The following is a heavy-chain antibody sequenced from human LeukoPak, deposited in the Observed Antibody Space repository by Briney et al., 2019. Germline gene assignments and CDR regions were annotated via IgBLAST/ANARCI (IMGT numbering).Heavy chain of an antibody. D-gene: IGHD3-3*01. J-gene: IGHJ5*02. CDR1: GGSISSSSYY. CDR2: IYYSGST. Sequence: SETLSLTCTVSGGSISSSSYYWGWIRQPPGKGLEWIGSIYYSGSTYYNPSLKSRVTISVDTSKNQFSLKLSSVTAADTAVYYCATLHPSSTIFGVVTPYNWFDPWGQGTLVTVSS. CDR3: ATLHPSSTIFGVVTPYNWFDP. V-gene: IGHV4-39*01.